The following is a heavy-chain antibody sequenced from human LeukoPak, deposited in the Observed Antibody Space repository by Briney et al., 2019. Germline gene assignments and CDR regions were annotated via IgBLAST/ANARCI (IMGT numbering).Heavy chain of an antibody. J-gene: IGHJ4*02. V-gene: IGHV4-59*01. CDR2: IYYSGST. Sequence: PSETLSLTCTVSGGSISSYYWSWIRQPPGKGLEWIGYIYYSGSTNYNPSLKSRVTISVDTSKNQFSLKLSSVTAADTAVYYCARTKQQLGDFDYWGQETLVTVSS. CDR3: ARTKQQLGDFDY. D-gene: IGHD6-13*01. CDR1: GGSISSYY.